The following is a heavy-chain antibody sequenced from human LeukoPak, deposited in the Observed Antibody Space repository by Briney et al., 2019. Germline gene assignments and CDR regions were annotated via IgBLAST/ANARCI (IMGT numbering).Heavy chain of an antibody. V-gene: IGHV1-46*01. D-gene: IGHD3-22*01. CDR3: ARGQFPAYYYDSSGYYPPGFDY. CDR1: GYTFTSYY. J-gene: IGHJ4*02. CDR2: INPSGGST. Sequence: GASVTVSCKASGYTFTSYYMHWVRQAPGQGLEWMGIINPSGGSTGYAQKFQGRVTITRDRSTSTDYMELSSLRSEDTAVYYCARGQFPAYYYDSSGYYPPGFDYWGQGTLVTVSS.